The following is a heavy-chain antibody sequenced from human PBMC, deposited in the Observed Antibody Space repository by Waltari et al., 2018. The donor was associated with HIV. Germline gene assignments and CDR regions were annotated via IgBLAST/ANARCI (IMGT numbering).Heavy chain of an antibody. J-gene: IGHJ4*02. CDR1: GGSISSGGYS. V-gene: IGHV4-30-2*01. CDR3: ARGATVYFDY. D-gene: IGHD4-4*01. CDR2: IYHSESR. Sequence: QLQLQESGSGLVKPSQTLSLPCAVSGGSISSGGYSWSWIRQPPGKGLEWIGYIYHSESRYNNPSLKSLVTISVDRSKNQFSLKLSSVTAADTAVYYCARGATVYFDYWGQGTLVTVSS.